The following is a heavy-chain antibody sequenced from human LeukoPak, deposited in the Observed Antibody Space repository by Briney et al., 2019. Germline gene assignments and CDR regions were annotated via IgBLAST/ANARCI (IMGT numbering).Heavy chain of an antibody. CDR1: GFTFSNYA. D-gene: IGHD4-23*01. V-gene: IGHV3-23*01. CDR2: ISGSGDST. J-gene: IGHJ4*02. Sequence: PGGSLRLSCAASGFTFSNYAMRWVRQAPGKGLEWVSGISGSGDSTYYADSVKGRFTISRDNSKNTLYLQMNSLRAEDTAVYYCAKSMTTVVTAYFDYWGQGTLVTVSS. CDR3: AKSMTTVVTAYFDY.